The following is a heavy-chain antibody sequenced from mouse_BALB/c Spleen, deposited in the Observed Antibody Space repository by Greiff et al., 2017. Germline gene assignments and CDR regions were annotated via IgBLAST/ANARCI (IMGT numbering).Heavy chain of an antibody. CDR3: ARGGNSLLRDHYLDY. CDR2: ISSGSSTI. V-gene: IGHV5-17*02. Sequence: EVHLVESGGGLVQPGGSRKLSCAASGFTFSSFGMHWVRQAPEKGLEWVAYISSGSSTIYYADTVKGRFTISRDNPKNTLFLQMTSLSSEDTAMYYCARGGNSLLRDHYLDYWGQGTSLTVSS. J-gene: IGHJ2*02. CDR1: GFTFSSFG. D-gene: IGHD1-2*01.